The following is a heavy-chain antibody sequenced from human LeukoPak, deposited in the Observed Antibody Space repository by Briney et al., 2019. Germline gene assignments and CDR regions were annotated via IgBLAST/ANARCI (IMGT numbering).Heavy chain of an antibody. J-gene: IGHJ5*02. CDR2: IYISGST. CDR3: ARVRYCSSTSCPWGFDP. Sequence: SETLSLTCTVSGGSISSSYWSWIRQPAGKGLEWIGLIYISGSTNYNPSLKSRVTISVDTSKNRFSLKLSSVTAADTAVYYCARVRYCSSTSCPWGFDPWGQGTLVTVSS. V-gene: IGHV4-4*07. D-gene: IGHD2-2*01. CDR1: GGSISSSY.